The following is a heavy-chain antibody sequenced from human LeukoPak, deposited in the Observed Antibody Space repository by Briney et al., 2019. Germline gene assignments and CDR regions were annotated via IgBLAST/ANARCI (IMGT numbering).Heavy chain of an antibody. Sequence: TETLSLTCAVYGGSFSGYYWSWIRQPPGKGLEWIGEINHSGSTNYNPSLKSRVTISVDTSKNQFSLKLSSVTAADTAVYYCATVGYCSGGSCPGAFDIWGQGTMVTVSS. J-gene: IGHJ3*02. CDR3: ATVGYCSGGSCPGAFDI. D-gene: IGHD2-15*01. CDR1: GGSFSGYY. CDR2: INHSGST. V-gene: IGHV4-34*01.